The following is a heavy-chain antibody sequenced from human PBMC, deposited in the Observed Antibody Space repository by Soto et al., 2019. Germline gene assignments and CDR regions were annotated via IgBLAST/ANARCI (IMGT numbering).Heavy chain of an antibody. J-gene: IGHJ4*02. CDR1: GDSISGYS. D-gene: IGHD3-10*01. CDR2: LSYSEST. CDR3: ARDGGTYLTRYFDS. V-gene: IGHV4-59*01. Sequence: PSETLSLTCTVSGDSISGYSWSWIRQPPGKGLEWIGYLSYSESTTSTPSLKSRVTISVDTSKNQSSLELSSVTAADTAVYFCARDGGTYLTRYFDSWGQGALVTVSS.